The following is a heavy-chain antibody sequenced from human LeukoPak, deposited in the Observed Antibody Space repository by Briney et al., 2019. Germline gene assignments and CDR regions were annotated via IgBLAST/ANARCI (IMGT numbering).Heavy chain of an antibody. CDR1: GFTFSSYA. J-gene: IGHJ4*02. CDR3: ARGSIAAAGLAFEQ. V-gene: IGHV3-30-3*01. CDR2: ISYDGSNK. Sequence: SGGSLSLTCAASGFTFSSYAMHWVRQAPGKGLEWVAVISYDGSNKYYADSVKGRFTISRDNSKNTLYLQMNSLRAEDTAVYYCARGSIAAAGLAFEQWGQGTLVTVSS. D-gene: IGHD6-13*01.